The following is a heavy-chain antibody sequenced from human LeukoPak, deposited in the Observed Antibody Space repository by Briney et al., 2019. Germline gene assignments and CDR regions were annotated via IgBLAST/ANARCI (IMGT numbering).Heavy chain of an antibody. CDR2: ISAYNGNT. J-gene: IGHJ4*02. CDR3: ARDWSGKHGGKVDY. CDR1: GYTFTSYG. Sequence: GASVKVSCKASGYTFTSYGISWVRQAPGQGLEWMGWISAYNGNTNYAQKLQGRVTMTTDASTSTAYMELRSLRSDDTAVYYCARDWSGKHGGKVDYWGQGTLVTVSS. V-gene: IGHV1-18*01. D-gene: IGHD3-3*01.